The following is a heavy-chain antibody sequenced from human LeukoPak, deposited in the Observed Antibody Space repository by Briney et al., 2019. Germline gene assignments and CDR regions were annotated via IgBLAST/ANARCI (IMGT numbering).Heavy chain of an antibody. Sequence: GGSLRLSCAASGFTFSSYSMNWVRQAPGKGLEWVSYISSDSSAIYNADSVKGRLTISRDNAKNSLYLQMSSLRDDDTAVYYCARDRPDAVGAKDYWGQGTLVTVSS. V-gene: IGHV3-48*02. CDR2: ISSDSSAI. D-gene: IGHD1-26*01. CDR1: GFTFSSYS. J-gene: IGHJ4*02. CDR3: ARDRPDAVGAKDY.